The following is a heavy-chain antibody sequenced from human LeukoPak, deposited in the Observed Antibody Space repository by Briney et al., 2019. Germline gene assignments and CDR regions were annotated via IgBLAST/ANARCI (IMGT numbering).Heavy chain of an antibody. V-gene: IGHV4-30-2*01. Sequence: PSETLSLTCTVSGGSISSGGYYWRWLRQPPGQGLEWIGYIYHSGSTYYNPSLKSRVTISVDRSKNQFSLKLSSVTAADTAVYYCARGEVEWELDNPDAFDIWGQGTMVTVSS. CDR2: IYHSGST. CDR1: GGSISSGGYY. D-gene: IGHD1-26*01. CDR3: ARGEVEWELDNPDAFDI. J-gene: IGHJ3*02.